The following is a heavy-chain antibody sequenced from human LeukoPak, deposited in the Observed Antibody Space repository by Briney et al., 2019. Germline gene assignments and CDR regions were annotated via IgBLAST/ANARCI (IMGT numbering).Heavy chain of an antibody. V-gene: IGHV4-30-2*01. Sequence: SETLSLTCAVSGGSISSGGYSWSWIRQPPGKGLEWIGYIYHSGSTYYNPSLKSRVTISVDRSKNQFSLKLSSVPAADTAVYYCARANYYDSSGYSLRFDYWGQGTLVTVSS. D-gene: IGHD3-22*01. CDR2: IYHSGST. CDR3: ARANYYDSSGYSLRFDY. CDR1: GGSISSGGYS. J-gene: IGHJ4*02.